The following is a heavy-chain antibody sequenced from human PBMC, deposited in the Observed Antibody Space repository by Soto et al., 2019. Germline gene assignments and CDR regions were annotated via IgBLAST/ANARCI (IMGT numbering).Heavy chain of an antibody. CDR1: GYVFISYG. D-gene: IGHD3-10*01. J-gene: IGHJ4*02. V-gene: IGHV1-18*01. CDR3: VRDLDGSGSYYTDY. CDR2: ISRHNGNT. Sequence: GASVKVSCKASGYVFISYGISWARQAPGQGLEWMGWISRHNGNTHYAQKFQGRVTMTTDASTSTAYMELRSLRSDDTAVYYCVRDLDGSGSYYTDYWGQGTLVTVSS.